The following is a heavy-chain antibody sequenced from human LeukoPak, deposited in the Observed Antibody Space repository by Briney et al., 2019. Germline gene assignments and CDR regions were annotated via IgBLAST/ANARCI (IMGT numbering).Heavy chain of an antibody. D-gene: IGHD7-27*01. CDR3: AKVMLGHYYIDV. J-gene: IGHJ6*03. CDR2: VGASYST. Sequence: GGSLRLSCAAAGFTFNNYGMSWVRQAPGKGLEWVSAVGASYSTYYADSVKGRFTVSRDNSKNTLYLQMNSLRAEDTAVYYCAKVMLGHYYIDVWGKGTTVSSSS. V-gene: IGHV3-23*01. CDR1: GFTFNNYG.